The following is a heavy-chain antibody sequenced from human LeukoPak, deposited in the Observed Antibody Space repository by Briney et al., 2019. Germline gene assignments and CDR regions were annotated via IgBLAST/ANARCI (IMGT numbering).Heavy chain of an antibody. CDR2: IRYDGSNK. V-gene: IGHV3-30*02. CDR3: AKDLTIFGASNHDY. D-gene: IGHD3-3*01. Sequence: QPGGSLRLSCAASGFTFSSYGTHWVHQAPGKGLEWVAFIRYDGSNKYYADSVKGRFTISRDNSKNTLYLQMNSLRHEDTAVYYCAKDLTIFGASNHDYWGQGTLVTVSS. J-gene: IGHJ4*02. CDR1: GFTFSSYG.